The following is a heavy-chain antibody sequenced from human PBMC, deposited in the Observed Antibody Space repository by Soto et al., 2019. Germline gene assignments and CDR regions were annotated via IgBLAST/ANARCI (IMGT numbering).Heavy chain of an antibody. J-gene: IGHJ4*02. CDR3: ARGLNWNYGAFAY. V-gene: IGHV4-34*01. CDR1: GGSFSTYY. CDR2: INHRGST. Sequence: QVQLQQWGAGLLKPSETLSLTCAVYGGSFSTYYWSWIRQPPGKGLEWLGEINHRGSTNYYPPLKSRLTISVDTSTNQFSLNLISVTAADRAVYYCARGLNWNYGAFAYWGQGTLVTVSS. D-gene: IGHD1-7*01.